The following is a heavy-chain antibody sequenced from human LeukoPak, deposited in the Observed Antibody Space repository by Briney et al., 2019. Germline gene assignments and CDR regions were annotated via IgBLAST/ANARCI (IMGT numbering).Heavy chain of an antibody. CDR1: GGTFSSYA. D-gene: IGHD6-13*01. J-gene: IGHJ6*03. CDR2: IIPIFGTA. CDR3: ARGYSSSWYSKKDYYYYYMDV. Sequence: ASVKVSCKASGGTFSSYAISWVRQAPGQGLEWMGGIIPIFGTANYAQKFQGRVTITADKSTSTAYMELSSLRSEVTAVYYCARGYSSSWYSKKDYYYYYMDVWGKGTTVTVSS. V-gene: IGHV1-69*06.